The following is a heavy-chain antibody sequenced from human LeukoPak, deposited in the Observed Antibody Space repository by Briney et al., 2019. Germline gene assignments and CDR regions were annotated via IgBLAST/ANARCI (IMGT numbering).Heavy chain of an antibody. Sequence: SETLSLTCTVSGGSITSTYYWGWIRQPPGKGLEWIGSLYYSGNTHYNPSLKSRVTISVDTSRNQFSLKVSSVTAADTAVYYCARRPRITMVRGSGRAAFDIWGQGTMVTVSS. D-gene: IGHD3-10*01. V-gene: IGHV4-39*07. CDR3: ARRPRITMVRGSGRAAFDI. CDR1: GGSITSTYY. J-gene: IGHJ3*02. CDR2: LYYSGNT.